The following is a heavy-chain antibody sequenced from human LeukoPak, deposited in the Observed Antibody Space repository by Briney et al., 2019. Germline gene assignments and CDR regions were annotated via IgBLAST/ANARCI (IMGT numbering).Heavy chain of an antibody. D-gene: IGHD6-13*01. Sequence: ASVKVSCKASGGTFSSYAISWVRQAPGQGLEWMGGIIPIFGTANYAQKFQGRVTITADESTSTAYMELNSLRSEDTAVYYCARDLGIAAAGTRPWFDPWGQGTLVTVSS. CDR2: IIPIFGTA. CDR3: ARDLGIAAAGTRPWFDP. V-gene: IGHV1-69*13. J-gene: IGHJ5*02. CDR1: GGTFSSYA.